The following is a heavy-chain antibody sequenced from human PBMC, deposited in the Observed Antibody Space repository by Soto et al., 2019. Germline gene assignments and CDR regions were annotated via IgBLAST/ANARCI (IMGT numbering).Heavy chain of an antibody. Sequence: QVQLQESGPGLVKPSQTLSLTCTVSGGSISSGDYYWSWIRQPPGKGLEWIGYIYYSGSTYYNPSLKSRVTISVDTSKNQFSLKLSSVTAADTAVYYCARAGGYYYDSSGYPTIWGQGTLVTVSS. CDR2: IYYSGST. J-gene: IGHJ4*02. D-gene: IGHD3-22*01. V-gene: IGHV4-30-4*01. CDR3: ARAGGYYYDSSGYPTI. CDR1: GGSISSGDYY.